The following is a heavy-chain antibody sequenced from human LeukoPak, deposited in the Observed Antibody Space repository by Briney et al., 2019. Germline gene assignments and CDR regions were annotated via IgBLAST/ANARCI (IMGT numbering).Heavy chain of an antibody. Sequence: ASVKVSCKASGGTFSSYAISWVRQAPGQGLEWMGGIIPIFGTANYAQKFQGRVTITTDESTSTAYMELSSLRSEDTAVYYCARALPRNAAAGTHAEYFQHWGQGTLVTVSS. V-gene: IGHV1-69*05. D-gene: IGHD6-13*01. J-gene: IGHJ1*01. CDR1: GGTFSSYA. CDR3: ARALPRNAAAGTHAEYFQH. CDR2: IIPIFGTA.